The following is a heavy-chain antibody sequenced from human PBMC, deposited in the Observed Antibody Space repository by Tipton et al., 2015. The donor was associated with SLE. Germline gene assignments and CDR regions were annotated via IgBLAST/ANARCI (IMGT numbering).Heavy chain of an antibody. CDR1: GGSISSFY. CDR3: AREFLNPVTTVHYYFDL. D-gene: IGHD4-11*01. J-gene: IGHJ2*01. V-gene: IGHV4-4*07. CDR2: LYTKENT. Sequence: TLSLTCTVSGGSISSFYWSWVRQPAGGGLEWIGRLYTKENTNYHPPLKSRVTMSVDTSKNHFSLKLISVTAADTAVYYCAREFLNPVTTVHYYFDLWGRGTLVTVSS.